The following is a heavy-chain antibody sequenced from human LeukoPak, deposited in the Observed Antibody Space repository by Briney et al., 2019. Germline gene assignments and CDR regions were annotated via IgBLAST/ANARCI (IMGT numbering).Heavy chain of an antibody. Sequence: GASVKVSCKASGYTFTSYGISWVRQAPGQGLEWMGWISAYNGNTNYAQKLQGRVTMTTDTSTSTAYMELRSLRSDDTAVYYCARHSRRGRLLWFGESEIDAFDIWGQGTMVTVSS. D-gene: IGHD3-10*01. CDR1: GYTFTSYG. CDR2: ISAYNGNT. J-gene: IGHJ3*02. V-gene: IGHV1-18*01. CDR3: ARHSRRGRLLWFGESEIDAFDI.